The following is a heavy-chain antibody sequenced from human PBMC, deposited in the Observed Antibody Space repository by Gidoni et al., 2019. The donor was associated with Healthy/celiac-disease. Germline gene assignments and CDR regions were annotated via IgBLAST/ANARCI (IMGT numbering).Heavy chain of an antibody. V-gene: IGHV4-61*01. J-gene: IGHJ4*02. Sequence: QVQLQESGPGLVKPSEPLSLTCTVSGGSVSSGSYYWSWIRQPPGKGLEWIGYIYYSGSTNYNPSLKSRVTISVDTSKNQFSLKLSSVTAADTAVYYCARGGDYGDFDYWGQGTLVTVSS. CDR2: IYYSGST. CDR3: ARGGDYGDFDY. D-gene: IGHD4-17*01. CDR1: GGSVSSGSYY.